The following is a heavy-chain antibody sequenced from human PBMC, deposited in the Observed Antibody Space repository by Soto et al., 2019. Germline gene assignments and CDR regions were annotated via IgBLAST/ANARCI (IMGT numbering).Heavy chain of an antibody. CDR2: ISGTSSYI. Sequence: GGSLRLSCAASGFTFTSYAVNWVHQAPGKGLEWVSSISGTSSYIYYADSVKGRFTISRDNAKNLMYLQMHSLRAEDTALYYCARDALDFGDYDYAFDIWGQGTMVT. V-gene: IGHV3-21*01. CDR1: GFTFTSYA. CDR3: ARDALDFGDYDYAFDI. J-gene: IGHJ3*02. D-gene: IGHD4-17*01.